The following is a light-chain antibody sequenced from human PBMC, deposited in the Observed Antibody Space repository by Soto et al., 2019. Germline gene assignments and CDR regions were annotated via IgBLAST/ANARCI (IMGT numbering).Light chain of an antibody. CDR3: QSYDSSLSAL. V-gene: IGLV1-40*01. J-gene: IGLJ1*01. Sequence: QSVLTQPPSVSGAPGQRVTISCTGSSSNIGAGYDVHWYQQLPGTAPKLLIYDNSNRPSGVPDRLSGSKSGTSASLAITGLQAEDEADYYCQSYDSSLSALFGTGTKVTVL. CDR1: SSNIGAGYD. CDR2: DNS.